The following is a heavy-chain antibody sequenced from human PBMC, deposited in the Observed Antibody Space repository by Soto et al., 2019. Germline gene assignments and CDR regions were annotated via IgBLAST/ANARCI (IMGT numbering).Heavy chain of an antibody. V-gene: IGHV1-8*01. CDR2: MNPNSGNT. J-gene: IGHJ6*02. CDR1: GYTFTSYD. Sequence: AASVKVSCKASGYTFTSYDINWVRQATGQGLEWMGWMNPNSGNTGYSQRFQGRVTATRDTSASTVFMELSSLTSEDTAVYYCARADDGHDQSGMDVWGQGTTVTVSS. D-gene: IGHD5-12*01. CDR3: ARADDGHDQSGMDV.